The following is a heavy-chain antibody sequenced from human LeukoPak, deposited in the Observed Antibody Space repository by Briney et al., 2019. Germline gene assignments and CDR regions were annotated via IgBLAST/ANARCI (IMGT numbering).Heavy chain of an antibody. D-gene: IGHD3-16*02. CDR3: ARHIGGGIEDMDV. CDR1: GGSIGTYY. Sequence: SETLSLTCTVSGGSIGTYYWGWIRQSPGKGLEWIGYIYVTGTRYNPYLQRRVTISVDRSRNQFFLKMSSVTAADTAVYYCARHIGGGIEDMDVWGKGTKVIVSS. J-gene: IGHJ6*03. V-gene: IGHV4-59*08. CDR2: IYVTGT.